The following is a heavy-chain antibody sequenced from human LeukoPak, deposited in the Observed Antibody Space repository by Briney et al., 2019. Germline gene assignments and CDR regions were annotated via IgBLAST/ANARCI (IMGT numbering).Heavy chain of an antibody. D-gene: IGHD1-26*01. V-gene: IGHV4-34*01. J-gene: IGHJ4*02. Sequence: SETLSLTCAVYGGSFSGYYWSWIRQPPGKGLEWIGEINHSGSTNYNPSLKSRVTISVDTSKNQFSLKLSSVTAADTAVYYCARGLIVDSFDYWGQGTLVTVSS. CDR2: INHSGST. CDR3: ARGLIVDSFDY. CDR1: GGSFSGYY.